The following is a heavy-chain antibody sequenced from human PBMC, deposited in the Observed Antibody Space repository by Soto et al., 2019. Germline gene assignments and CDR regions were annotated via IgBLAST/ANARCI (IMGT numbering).Heavy chain of an antibody. Sequence: GGSLRLSCAASGFSFSSYAMHWVRQAPGKGLEWVAVISYDGSNKYYADSVKGRFTISRDNSKNTLYLQMNSLRAEDTAVYYCARDRSSAYCSSTSCHPAYSYGMDVWGQGTTVTVS. J-gene: IGHJ6*02. V-gene: IGHV3-30-3*01. CDR3: ARDRSSAYCSSTSCHPAYSYGMDV. D-gene: IGHD2-2*01. CDR1: GFSFSSYA. CDR2: ISYDGSNK.